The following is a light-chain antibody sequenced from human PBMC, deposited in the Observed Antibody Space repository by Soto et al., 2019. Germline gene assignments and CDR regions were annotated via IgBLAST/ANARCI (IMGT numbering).Light chain of an antibody. V-gene: IGLV2-14*03. CDR2: DVS. CDR1: SSDVGGNKY. Sequence: QSVRTQPASVSGSPGQSITISCTGTSSDVGGNKYVSWYQHYPGKAPKLMICDVSNRPSGVSNRFSGSKSGNTASLTISGLQAEDEADYYCSAFTGTTYVFGTVTKVTVL. CDR3: SAFTGTTYV. J-gene: IGLJ1*01.